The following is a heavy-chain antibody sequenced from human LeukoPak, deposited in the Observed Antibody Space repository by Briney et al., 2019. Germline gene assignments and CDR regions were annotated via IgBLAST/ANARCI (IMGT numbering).Heavy chain of an antibody. V-gene: IGHV3-21*01. J-gene: IGHJ4*02. CDR2: ISSSSSYI. D-gene: IGHD4-11*01. Sequence: PGGSLRLSCAASGFTFSSYSMNWVRQAPGKGLEWVSSISSSSSYIYYADSVKGRFTISRDNAKNSLYLQMNSLRAEETAVYYCARVRGYSNYVSYWGQGTLVTVSS. CDR3: ARVRGYSNYVSY. CDR1: GFTFSSYS.